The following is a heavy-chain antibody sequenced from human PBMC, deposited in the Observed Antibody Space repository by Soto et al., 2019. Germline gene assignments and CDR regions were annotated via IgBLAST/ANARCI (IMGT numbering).Heavy chain of an antibody. J-gene: IGHJ4*02. D-gene: IGHD6-19*01. CDR2: IYWNDDK. Sequence: QITLKESGPTLVRPTQTLTLTCTFSGFSLSTSGLGVGWIRQPPGKALEWLALIYWNDDKRYSPSLKARLTITKDTSKNHVVLTMTNMYPVDTATYYCAHRPSGWYLFDYWGQGTLVTVSS. CDR1: GFSLSTSGLG. V-gene: IGHV2-5*01. CDR3: AHRPSGWYLFDY.